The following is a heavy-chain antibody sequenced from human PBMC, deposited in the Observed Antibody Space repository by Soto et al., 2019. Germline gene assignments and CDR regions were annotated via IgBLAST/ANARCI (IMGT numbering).Heavy chain of an antibody. Sequence: QVQLVQSGAEVKKPGSSVKVSCKASGGTFSSYAISWVRQAPGQGLEWMGGIIPIFGTANYAQKFQGRVTITADKSTSTAYMELSSLRSEDTAVYYCARGRKRITMIVDAFDICGQGTMVTVSS. V-gene: IGHV1-69*06. J-gene: IGHJ3*02. D-gene: IGHD3-22*01. CDR2: IIPIFGTA. CDR3: ARGRKRITMIVDAFDI. CDR1: GGTFSSYA.